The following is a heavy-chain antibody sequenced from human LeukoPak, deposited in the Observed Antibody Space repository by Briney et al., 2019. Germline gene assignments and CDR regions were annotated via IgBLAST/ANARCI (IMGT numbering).Heavy chain of an antibody. J-gene: IGHJ6*03. CDR1: GYTFIGYY. CDR3: ARDLFPDGDYYYYYMDV. D-gene: IGHD4-17*01. Sequence: ASVKVSCKASGYTFIGYYMHWVRQAPGQGVEWMGWINPNSGGTNYAQKFQGRVTMTRDTPISTAYMELSRLRSDDTAVYYCARDLFPDGDYYYYYMDVWGKGTTVTVSS. CDR2: INPNSGGT. V-gene: IGHV1-2*02.